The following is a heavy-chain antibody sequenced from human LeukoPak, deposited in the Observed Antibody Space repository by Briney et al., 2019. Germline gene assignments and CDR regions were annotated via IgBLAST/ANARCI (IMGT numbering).Heavy chain of an antibody. V-gene: IGHV1-18*01. CDR3: ARDLGRLRLGELSPLFDY. CDR1: GYTFTSYG. CDR2: ISAYNGNT. J-gene: IGHJ4*02. D-gene: IGHD3-16*02. Sequence: ASVKVSCKASGYTFTSYGISWVRQAPGRGLEWTGWISAYNGNTNYAQKLQGRVTMTTDTSTSTAYMELRSLRSDDTAVYYCARDLGRLRLGELSPLFDYWGQGTLVTVSS.